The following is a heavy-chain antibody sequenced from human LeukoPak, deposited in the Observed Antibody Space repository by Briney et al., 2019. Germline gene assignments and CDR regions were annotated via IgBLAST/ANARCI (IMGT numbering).Heavy chain of an antibody. CDR2: IYHGGNT. Sequence: SETLSLTCTVSGASVRNEYWSWIRQPPGQGLEWIGYIYHGGNTYYNPSLKSRVTISIDRSKNQFSLKLTSVTAADSAVYYCARLSAYGDYYYFDYWGQGSLVTVSS. J-gene: IGHJ4*02. CDR1: GASVRNEY. V-gene: IGHV4-59*02. D-gene: IGHD4-17*01. CDR3: ARLSAYGDYYYFDY.